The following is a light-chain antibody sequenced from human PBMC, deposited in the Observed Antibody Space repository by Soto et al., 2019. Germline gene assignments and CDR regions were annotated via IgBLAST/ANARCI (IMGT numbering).Light chain of an antibody. J-gene: IGKJ5*01. CDR2: DAS. Sequence: TGLTQSPATLSLSPGERATLSCRASQSVSSYLAWYQQKPGQAPRLLIYDASNRATGIPARFSGSGSGTDFTLTISSLEPEDFAVYYCQQYNNWPITSGQGTRLEIK. CDR3: QQYNNWPIT. CDR1: QSVSSY. V-gene: IGKV3-11*01.